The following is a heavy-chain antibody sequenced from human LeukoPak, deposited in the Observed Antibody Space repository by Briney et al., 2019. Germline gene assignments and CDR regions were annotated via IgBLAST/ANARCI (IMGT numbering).Heavy chain of an antibody. CDR3: TTDHVDTDY. CDR2: IKSKADGGTT. D-gene: IGHD5-18*01. V-gene: IGHV3-15*01. CDR1: GFTFSNAW. Sequence: KTGGSLRLSCAASGFTFSNAWMSWVRQAPGKGLEWVGRIKSKADGGTTDYAAPVKGRFSISRDDSKNILYLQMDSLKTEDTAVYYCTTDHVDTDYWGQGTLVTVSS. J-gene: IGHJ4*02.